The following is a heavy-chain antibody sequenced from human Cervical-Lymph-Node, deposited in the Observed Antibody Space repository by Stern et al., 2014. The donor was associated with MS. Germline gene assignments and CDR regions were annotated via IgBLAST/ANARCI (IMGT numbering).Heavy chain of an antibody. J-gene: IGHJ6*02. CDR3: ARDLGCSSTSCYGYYYGMDV. Sequence: VQLLESGAEVKKPGASVKVSCKASGYTFTSYGISWVRQAPGQGLEWMGWISAYNGNTNYAQKLQGRVTMTTDTSTSTAYMELRSLRSDDTAVYYCARDLGCSSTSCYGYYYGMDVWGQGTTVTVSS. CDR1: GYTFTSYG. V-gene: IGHV1-18*04. CDR2: ISAYNGNT. D-gene: IGHD2-2*01.